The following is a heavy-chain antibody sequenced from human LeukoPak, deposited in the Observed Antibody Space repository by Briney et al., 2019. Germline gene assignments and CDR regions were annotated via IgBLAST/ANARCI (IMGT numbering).Heavy chain of an antibody. CDR3: ARHLITAAAGTLGNYFDY. V-gene: IGHV4-59*08. CDR2: IFYSGSP. CDR1: GGSISSYY. Sequence: TSETLSLTCTVSGGSISSYYWSWIRQPPGKGLEWIANIFYSGSPNYNPSLKSRVTISVDTSKNQFSLKQSPVTAADTAVFYCARHLITAAAGTLGNYFDYWGQGTLVTVSS. J-gene: IGHJ4*02. D-gene: IGHD1-1*01.